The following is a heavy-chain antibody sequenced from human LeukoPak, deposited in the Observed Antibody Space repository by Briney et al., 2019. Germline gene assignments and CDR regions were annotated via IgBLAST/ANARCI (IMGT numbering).Heavy chain of an antibody. CDR2: IYYSGST. CDR1: GGSISSSSYY. D-gene: IGHD6-13*01. V-gene: IGHV4-39*01. Sequence: SETLSLTCTVSGGSISSSSYYWGWIRQPPGKGLEWIGSIYYSGSTYYNPSLKSRVTISVDTSKNQFSLKLSSVTAADTAVYYCARHSLGGQQLAFFDYWGQGTLVTVSS. J-gene: IGHJ4*02. CDR3: ARHSLGGQQLAFFDY.